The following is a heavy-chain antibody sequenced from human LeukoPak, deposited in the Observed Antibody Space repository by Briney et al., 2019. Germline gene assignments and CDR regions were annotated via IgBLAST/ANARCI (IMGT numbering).Heavy chain of an antibody. V-gene: IGHV4-34*01. CDR1: GGSFSGYY. J-gene: IGHJ4*02. CDR3: ARGPCYHLLYAAYEIAFDY. D-gene: IGHD2-2*02. CDR2: INHSGST. Sequence: SETLSLTCAVYGGSFSGYYWSWIRQPAGKGREWIGEINHSGSTTHTPSLKSRVTISVDTSKNQFSLKLSSVTAADTAVYYCARGPCYHLLYAAYEIAFDYWGQGTLVTVSS.